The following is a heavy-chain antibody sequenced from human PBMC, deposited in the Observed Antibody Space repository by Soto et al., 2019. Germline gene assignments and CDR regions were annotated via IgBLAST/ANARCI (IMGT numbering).Heavy chain of an antibody. J-gene: IGHJ4*02. CDR3: ARAKSNYDTLDH. CDR2: IYYSGST. V-gene: IGHV4-59*01. D-gene: IGHD4-4*01. Sequence: PSETLSLTCTVSGDSMSSYYWSWIRQPPGKGLEWIGYIYYSGSTTYNPSLRSRVTMSVDTSKNQFSLRLSSVTAADTAVYYCARAKSNYDTLDHWGQGSQVTVSS. CDR1: GDSMSSYY.